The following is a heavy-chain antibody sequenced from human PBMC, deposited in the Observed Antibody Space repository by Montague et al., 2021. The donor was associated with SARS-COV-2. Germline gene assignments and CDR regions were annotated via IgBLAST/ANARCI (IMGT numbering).Heavy chain of an antibody. Sequence: SETLSLTCTVSGGSISSSSYYWGWIRQPPGKGLEWIGSIDYSGXTXYXXXXKXRVTISVDTSKNQFSLKLSSVTAADTAVHYCARQRRGGLVSTPRFFDYWGQGTLVTVSS. CDR1: GGSISSSSYY. V-gene: IGHV4-39*01. J-gene: IGHJ4*02. D-gene: IGHD6-19*01. CDR3: ARQRRGGLVSTPRFFDY. CDR2: IDYSGXT.